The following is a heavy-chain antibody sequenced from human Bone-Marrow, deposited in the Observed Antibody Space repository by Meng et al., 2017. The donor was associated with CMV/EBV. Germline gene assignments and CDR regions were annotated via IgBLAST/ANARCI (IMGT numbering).Heavy chain of an antibody. J-gene: IGHJ6*02. CDR3: AREPKIGLGSGYYIPYYYYYGMDV. D-gene: IGHD3-22*01. CDR1: GGSVSSGSYY. CDR2: IYYSGST. Sequence: SETLSLTCTVSGGSVSSGSYYWSWIRQPPGKGLEWIGYIYYSGSTNYNPSLKSRVTISVDTSKNQFSLKLSSVTAADTAVYYCAREPKIGLGSGYYIPYYYYYGMDVWGQGTTVTVSS. V-gene: IGHV4-61*01.